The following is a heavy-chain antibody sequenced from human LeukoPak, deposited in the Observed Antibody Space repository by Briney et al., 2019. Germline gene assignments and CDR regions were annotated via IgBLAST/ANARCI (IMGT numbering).Heavy chain of an antibody. V-gene: IGHV7-4-1*01. D-gene: IGHD3-16*01. CDR2: INMYTANP. CDR1: GYTFTRYA. J-gene: IGHJ4*02. CDR3: ARHDNDDDFDY. Sequence: ASVKVSCKASGYTFTRYAINWLRQAPGQGLDWMGWINMYTANPAYAQGFTERFVFSLDTSVTTAYLQIGNLKTEDTAVYYCARHDNDDDFDYWGQGTLVTVSS.